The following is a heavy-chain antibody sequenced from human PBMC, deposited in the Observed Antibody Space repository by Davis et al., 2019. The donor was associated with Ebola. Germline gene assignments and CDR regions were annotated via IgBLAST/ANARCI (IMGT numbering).Heavy chain of an antibody. CDR2: IIPMFGTV. CDR1: GGTFSSYA. D-gene: IGHD3-9*01. CDR3: AKGDTHPVYYDILIGSFDY. J-gene: IGHJ4*02. V-gene: IGHV1-69*13. Sequence: SVKVSCKASGGTFSSYAISWVRQAPGQGLEWMGGIIPMFGTVKYAQKFQGRVTITADESTSTAYMELSSLRSEDTAVYYCAKGDTHPVYYDILIGSFDYWGQGTLVTVSS.